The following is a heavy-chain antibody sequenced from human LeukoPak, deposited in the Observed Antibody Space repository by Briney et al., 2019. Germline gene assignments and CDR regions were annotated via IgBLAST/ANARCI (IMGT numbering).Heavy chain of an antibody. CDR1: GLTHSVNY. Sequence: GGTLRLFRAASGLTHSVNYISWVPQPPAKGLAGGSIVYSGGTTYYADPVKGRFTNARDNSKNTLYLQMRSLRAEDTAVYYCVRDRWPGLGDFWGQGTAFTVSS. CDR3: VRDRWPGLGDF. V-gene: IGHV3-66*01. D-gene: IGHD6-19*01. CDR2: VYSGGTT. J-gene: IGHJ6*02.